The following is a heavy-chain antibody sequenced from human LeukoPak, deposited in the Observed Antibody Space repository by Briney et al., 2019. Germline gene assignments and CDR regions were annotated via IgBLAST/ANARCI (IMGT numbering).Heavy chain of an antibody. D-gene: IGHD5-12*01. V-gene: IGHV1-2*02. CDR3: ARANSGDDAELDY. CDR1: GYTFTGYY. CDR2: INPNRGGT. J-gene: IGHJ4*02. Sequence: ASVKVSCKASGYTFTGYYMHWVRQAPGQGLEWMGWINPNRGGTNYAQKFQGRVTMTRDTSITTAYMELSRLTSDDTAVYYCARANSGDDAELDYWGQGTLVTVSS.